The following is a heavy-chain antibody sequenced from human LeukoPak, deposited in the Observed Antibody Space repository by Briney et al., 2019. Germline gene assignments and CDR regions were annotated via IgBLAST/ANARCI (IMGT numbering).Heavy chain of an antibody. CDR1: GGSISSSSYY. CDR3: ARHTYGTFDY. Sequence: SETLSLTCTVSGGSISSSSYYWGWIRQPPGKGLEWIGSIYYSGSTYYNPSPKSRVTISVDTSKNQFSLKLSSVTAADTTLYYCARHTYGTFDYWGQGTLVTVSS. J-gene: IGHJ4*02. D-gene: IGHD3-10*01. CDR2: IYYSGST. V-gene: IGHV4-39*01.